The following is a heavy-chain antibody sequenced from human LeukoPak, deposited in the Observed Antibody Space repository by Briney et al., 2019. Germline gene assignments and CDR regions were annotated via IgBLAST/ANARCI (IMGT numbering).Heavy chain of an antibody. V-gene: IGHV4-34*01. CDR3: ARVSSSEDNNYYYYCMDV. Sequence: SETLSLTCAVYGGSFNGCYWSWIRQPPGKGLEWIGEINHSGSTNYNPSLKSRVTITVDTSKNQFSLKLSSVTAADTAVYYCARVSSSEDNNYYYYCMDVGDKATTVTVSS. J-gene: IGHJ6*03. CDR1: GGSFNGCY. CDR2: INHSGST. D-gene: IGHD6-6*01.